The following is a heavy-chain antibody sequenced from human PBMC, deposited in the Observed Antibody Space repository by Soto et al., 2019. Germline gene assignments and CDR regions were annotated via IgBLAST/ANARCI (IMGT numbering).Heavy chain of an antibody. J-gene: IGHJ4*02. CDR2: ISKNGGT. Sequence: QVHLQESGPGLVKPSQTLSLTCSVSGDSISSGEFFWAWIRQQPGKGLEWNGYISKNGGTYDSPSLKSRVSLSVDTSKNNFSLRLTSVTAADTAVYYCARASRVTTSGTTAYYFDYWGQGTLVTVSS. D-gene: IGHD4-17*01. CDR3: ARASRVTTSGTTAYYFDY. V-gene: IGHV4-31*03. CDR1: GDSISSGEFF.